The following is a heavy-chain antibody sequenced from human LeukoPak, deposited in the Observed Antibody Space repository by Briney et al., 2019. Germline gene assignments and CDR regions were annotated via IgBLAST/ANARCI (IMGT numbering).Heavy chain of an antibody. J-gene: IGHJ4*02. CDR1: GFTFSSYG. Sequence: GRSLTLSCAASGFTFSSYGMHWVRQAPGKGLEWVAVISSDGSDKYYADSVKGRFTISRDNSKNTLYLQMNSLRAEDTAVYYCAKGRAWIQLWNDWGQGTLVTVSS. CDR3: AKGRAWIQLWND. CDR2: ISSDGSDK. V-gene: IGHV3-30*18. D-gene: IGHD5-18*01.